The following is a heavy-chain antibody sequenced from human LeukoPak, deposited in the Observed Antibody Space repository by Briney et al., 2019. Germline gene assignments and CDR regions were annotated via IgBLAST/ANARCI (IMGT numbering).Heavy chain of an antibody. Sequence: ASVKVSCKASGYTFTSYGISWVRQAPGQGLEWMGWISAYNGNTNYAQKLQGRVTMTTDTSTSTAYMEVRSLRSDDTAVYYCARGGPFPSGSSSREYYLDYWGQGTLVTVSS. CDR3: ARGGPFPSGSSSREYYLDY. CDR1: GYTFTSYG. D-gene: IGHD6-6*01. CDR2: ISAYNGNT. J-gene: IGHJ4*02. V-gene: IGHV1-18*01.